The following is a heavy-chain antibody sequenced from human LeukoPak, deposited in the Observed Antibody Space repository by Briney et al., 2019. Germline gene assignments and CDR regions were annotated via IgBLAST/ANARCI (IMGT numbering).Heavy chain of an antibody. CDR1: GFIYNTYA. CDR3: GKQFSSSWQFDP. V-gene: IGHV3-23*01. D-gene: IGHD6-13*01. J-gene: IGHJ5*02. Sequence: PGGSLRLSCAVSGFIYNTYAMTWVRQAPGKGLEWVSSIDNSGDYTYCADSVKGRFTISRDNSRNTLYLQMSSLRVEDTALYYCGKQFSSSWQFDPRGQGTLVTVSS. CDR2: IDNSGDYT.